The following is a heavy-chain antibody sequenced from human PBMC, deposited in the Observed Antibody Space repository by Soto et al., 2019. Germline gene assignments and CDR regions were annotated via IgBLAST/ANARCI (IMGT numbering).Heavy chain of an antibody. D-gene: IGHD2-15*01. J-gene: IGHJ6*02. V-gene: IGHV1-2*02. CDR3: ARVSRARYGMDV. CDR2: INPNSGGT. Sequence: ASVNGSWKSSGYTFSGYYIHWVRRAPGQGLECMGWINPNSGGTNYAQKFQGRVTMTRDTSISTAYMELSRLRSDDTAVYYCARVSRARYGMDVWGQGTTVTVSS. CDR1: GYTFSGYY.